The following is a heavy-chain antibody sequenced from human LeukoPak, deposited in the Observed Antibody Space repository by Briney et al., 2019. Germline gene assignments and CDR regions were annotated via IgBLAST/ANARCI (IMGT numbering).Heavy chain of an antibody. CDR2: IRYDGSNK. J-gene: IGHJ4*02. CDR3: ASSYDSRSQDPPY. D-gene: IGHD3-22*01. Sequence: GGSLRLSCAASGFTFSSYGMHWVRQAPGKGLEWVAFIRYDGSNKYYADSVKGRFTISRDNSKNTLYLQMNSLRAEDTAVYYCASSYDSRSQDPPYWGQGTLVTVSS. CDR1: GFTFSSYG. V-gene: IGHV3-30*02.